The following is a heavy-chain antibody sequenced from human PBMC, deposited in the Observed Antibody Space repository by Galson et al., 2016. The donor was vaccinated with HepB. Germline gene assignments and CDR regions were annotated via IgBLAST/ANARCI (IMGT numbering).Heavy chain of an antibody. CDR1: GFIFRGYG. J-gene: IGHJ1*01. CDR3: AKRHASCPPEGCSVDH. Sequence: SLRLSCAASGFIFRGYGMHWVRQAPGKGLEWVAAVSLDGRRKFYSDSVRGRFTISRDNSNNMLSLQMNSLRTDDTAVYYCAKRHASCPPEGCSVDHWGQGTLVSVSS. D-gene: IGHD3-10*02. CDR2: VSLDGRRK. V-gene: IGHV3-30*18.